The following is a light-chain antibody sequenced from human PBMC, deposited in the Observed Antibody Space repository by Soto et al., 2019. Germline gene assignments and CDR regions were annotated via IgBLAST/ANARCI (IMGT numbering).Light chain of an antibody. Sequence: QSALTQPASVSGSPGQSITISCTGSRSDVGGYNYVSWYQQHPGKAPKLIIHEVSNRPSGVSNRFSGSKSGNTASLTISGLQAEDEADYYCCSYTTSRTLGIFGGGTKLTVL. CDR1: RSDVGGYNY. CDR3: CSYTTSRTLGI. CDR2: EVS. J-gene: IGLJ2*01. V-gene: IGLV2-14*01.